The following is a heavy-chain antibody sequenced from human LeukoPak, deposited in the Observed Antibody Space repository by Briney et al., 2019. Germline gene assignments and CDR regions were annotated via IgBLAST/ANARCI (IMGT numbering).Heavy chain of an antibody. D-gene: IGHD1-7*01. V-gene: IGHV1-2*06. Sequence: ASVKVSCKASGYTFTGYYMHWVRQAPGQGLEWMGRINPNSGGTNYAQKFQGRVTMTRDTSISTAYMELSRLRSDDTAVYYCARHELLAGTHVDWFDPWGQGTLVTVSS. CDR3: ARHELLAGTHVDWFDP. CDR1: GYTFTGYY. J-gene: IGHJ5*02. CDR2: INPNSGGT.